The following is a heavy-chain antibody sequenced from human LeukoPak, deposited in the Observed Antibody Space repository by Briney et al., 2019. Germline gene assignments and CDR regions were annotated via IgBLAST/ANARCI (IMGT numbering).Heavy chain of an antibody. CDR3: AIGQWLVTH. Sequence: GGSLRLSCAASGFTFNNYGMNWVRQAPGKGLEWVSVVSTSGDNGYYADSVQGRFTISRDNSKNSLYLQMNSLRAEDTAVYYCAIGQWLVTHWGQGTLVTVSS. D-gene: IGHD6-19*01. J-gene: IGHJ4*02. CDR1: GFTFNNYG. V-gene: IGHV3-23*01. CDR2: VSTSGDNG.